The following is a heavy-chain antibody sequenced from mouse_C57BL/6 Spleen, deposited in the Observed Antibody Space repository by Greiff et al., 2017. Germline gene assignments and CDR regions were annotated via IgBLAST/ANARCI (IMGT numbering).Heavy chain of an antibody. CDR1: GFTFNTYA. D-gene: IGHD2-3*01. Sequence: EVQLVESGGGLVQPKGSLKLSCDASGFTFNTYAMHWVRQAPGKGLEWVARIRSKSSNYATYYADSVKDRFTISRDDSQSMLYLQMNNLKTEDTAMYYCVRGLSEVTHYYAMDYWGQGTSVTVSS. CDR3: VRGLSEVTHYYAMDY. J-gene: IGHJ4*01. CDR2: IRSKSSNYAT. V-gene: IGHV10-3*01.